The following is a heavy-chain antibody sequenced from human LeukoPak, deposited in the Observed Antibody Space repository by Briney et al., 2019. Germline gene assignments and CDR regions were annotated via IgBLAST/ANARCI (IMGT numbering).Heavy chain of an antibody. CDR2: IKWNGGST. CDR1: GFTFDDYG. CDR3: ARNSGAGYYFYLDV. D-gene: IGHD3-10*01. V-gene: IGHV3-20*04. J-gene: IGHJ6*03. Sequence: GGSLRLSCAASGFTFDDYGLSWVRQAPGKGLEWVSGIKWNGGSTGYADSVKGRFTISRDNAKNSLYLQMNSLRAEDTALYYCARNSGAGYYFYLDVWGKGTAVTVSS.